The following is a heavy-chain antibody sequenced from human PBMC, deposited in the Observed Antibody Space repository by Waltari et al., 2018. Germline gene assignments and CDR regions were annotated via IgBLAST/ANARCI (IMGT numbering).Heavy chain of an antibody. CDR2: INPNSGGT. V-gene: IGHV1-2*06. J-gene: IGHJ4*02. Sequence: QVQLVQSGAEVKKPGASVKVSCKASGYTFTGYYMHWVRQAPGQGLEWMGRINPNSGGTNYAQKFQGRVTMTRETSISTAYMELSRLRSDDTAVYYCARRATMDFWSGYPRDYFDYWGQGTLVTVSS. CDR1: GYTFTGYY. CDR3: ARRATMDFWSGYPRDYFDY. D-gene: IGHD3-3*01.